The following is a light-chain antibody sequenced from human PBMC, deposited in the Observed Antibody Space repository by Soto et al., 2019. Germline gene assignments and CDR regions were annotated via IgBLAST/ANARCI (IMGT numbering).Light chain of an antibody. J-gene: IGKJ1*01. V-gene: IGKV1-27*01. CDR3: QKYNSAPPWT. CDR2: AAS. Sequence: DIQMTQSPSSLSASVGDRVTITCRASQGISNYLAWYQQKPGKVPKLLLYAASTLQSGVPSRFIGSGSGTDFTLTISSLEPEDVATYYCQKYNSAPPWTFGQGTKVEIK. CDR1: QGISNY.